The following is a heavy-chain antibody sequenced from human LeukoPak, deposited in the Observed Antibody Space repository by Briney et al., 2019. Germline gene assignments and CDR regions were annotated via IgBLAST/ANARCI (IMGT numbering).Heavy chain of an antibody. V-gene: IGHV1-2*02. CDR1: GYTFTGYY. D-gene: IGHD2-15*01. CDR2: INPNSGGT. Sequence: ASVKVSCKASGYTFTGYYMHWVRQAPGQGLEWMGWINPNSGGTNYAQKFQGRVTMTRDTSISTAYMELSRLRSDDTAVYYCASEGGQAGKNLVVAATPYNWFDPWGQGTLVTVSS. CDR3: ASEGGQAGKNLVVAATPYNWFDP. J-gene: IGHJ5*02.